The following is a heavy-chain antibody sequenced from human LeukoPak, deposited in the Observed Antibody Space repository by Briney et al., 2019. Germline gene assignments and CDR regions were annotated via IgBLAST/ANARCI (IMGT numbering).Heavy chain of an antibody. CDR3: ARIDSYGDLMGHFDY. D-gene: IGHD4-17*01. J-gene: IGHJ4*02. CDR1: GGSISSYY. Sequence: SDTLSLTCTVSGGSISSYYWSWIRQPPGKGLEGSGYIYYTGSTNYNPSLKSRVTISLDTSKNQFSLKLSSVTAADTAVYYCARIDSYGDLMGHFDYWGQGTLVTVSS. CDR2: IYYTGST. V-gene: IGHV4-59*07.